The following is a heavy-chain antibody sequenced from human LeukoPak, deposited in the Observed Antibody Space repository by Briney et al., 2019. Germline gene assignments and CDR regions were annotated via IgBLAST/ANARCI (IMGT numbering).Heavy chain of an antibody. CDR1: GGSFSGYY. CDR3: ARLWRAAIDY. J-gene: IGHJ4*02. V-gene: IGHV4-34*01. D-gene: IGHD1-1*01. Sequence: SETLSLTCAVYGGSFSGYYWSWIRQPPGKGLEWIGSFYYSGSTYYNPSLKSRVTISADTSKNQFSLKLSSVTAADTAVYYCARLWRAAIDYGGQGILVTVPS. CDR2: FYYSGST.